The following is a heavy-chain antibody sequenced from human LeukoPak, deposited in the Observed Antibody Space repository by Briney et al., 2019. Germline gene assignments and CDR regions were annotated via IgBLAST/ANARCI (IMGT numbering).Heavy chain of an antibody. V-gene: IGHV1-18*01. CDR1: GYTFTSYG. J-gene: IGHJ4*02. CDR3: ARGITMVRGAPSAY. D-gene: IGHD3-10*01. Sequence: ASVKVSCKASGYTFTSYGISWVRQAPGQGPEWMGWISAYNGNTNYAQKLQGRVTMTRNTSISTAYMELSSLRSEDTAVYYCARGITMVRGAPSAYWGQGTLVTVSS. CDR2: ISAYNGNT.